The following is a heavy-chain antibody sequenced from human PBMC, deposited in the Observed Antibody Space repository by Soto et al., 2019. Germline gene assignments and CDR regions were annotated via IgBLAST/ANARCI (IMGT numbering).Heavy chain of an antibody. D-gene: IGHD1-26*01. V-gene: IGHV3-23*01. CDR3: AKVRELPIHDAFDI. J-gene: IGHJ3*02. CDR2: ISGTSGSP. Sequence: EVQLLESGGRLVQPGGSLRLSCAASGFTFRTNAMSWVRQAPGKGLEWVSTISGTSGSPYYADSVRGRFTISRDNSKNTLDLQMDSLRAEDTALYYCAKVRELPIHDAFDIWGQGTMVTVSP. CDR1: GFTFRTNA.